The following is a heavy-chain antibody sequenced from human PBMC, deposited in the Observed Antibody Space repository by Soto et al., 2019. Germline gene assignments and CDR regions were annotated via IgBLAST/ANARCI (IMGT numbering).Heavy chain of an antibody. CDR1: GYTFTSYG. V-gene: IGHV1-18*01. CDR3: ARDRDVVVPAAIALDAFDI. J-gene: IGHJ3*02. CDR2: ISAYNGNT. Sequence: QVQLVQSGAEVKKPGASVKVSCKASGYTFTSYGISWVRQAPGQGLEWMGWISAYNGNTNYAQKLQGRGTMTTDTSTSTAYMELRSLRSDDTAVYYCARDRDVVVPAAIALDAFDIWGQGTMVTVSS. D-gene: IGHD2-2*01.